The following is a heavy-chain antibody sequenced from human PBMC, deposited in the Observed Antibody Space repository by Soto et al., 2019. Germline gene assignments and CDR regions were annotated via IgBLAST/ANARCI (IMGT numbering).Heavy chain of an antibody. V-gene: IGHV4-4*02. J-gene: IGHJ4*02. Sequence: TLSLTCAVSGDSISGSNWWTWVRQPPGKGLEWIGQIYHRGNTDYNPSLKSRVTISVDKSKNQFSLKLSSVTAADTAVYYCARGPYSSSGLGNWGQGTLVTVSS. CDR1: GDSISGSNW. CDR2: IYHRGNT. D-gene: IGHD6-13*01. CDR3: ARGPYSSSGLGN.